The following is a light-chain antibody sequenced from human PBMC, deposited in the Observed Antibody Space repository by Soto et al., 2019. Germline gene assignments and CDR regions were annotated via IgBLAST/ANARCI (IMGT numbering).Light chain of an antibody. CDR3: YHYGSSPFT. J-gene: IGKJ2*01. Sequence: EIVLTQSPGTLSLSPGEGATLSCRASQSVTGDCWDCLAWYRQKPGQAPSLLISGVSIRLTGIPDRFSGSGSGTDFTLTINRLEPEDSAVYYCYHYGSSPFTFGQGTKLEIK. CDR1: QSVTGDCWDC. V-gene: IGKV3-20*01. CDR2: GVS.